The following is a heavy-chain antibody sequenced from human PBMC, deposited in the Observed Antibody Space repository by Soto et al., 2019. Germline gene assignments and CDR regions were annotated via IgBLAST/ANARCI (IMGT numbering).Heavy chain of an antibody. CDR1: GGTFSSYT. CDR2: LIPILGIA. V-gene: IGHV1-69*02. J-gene: IGHJ4*02. Sequence: QVQLVQSGAEVKKPGSSVKVSCKASGGTFSSYTISWVRQAPGQGVEWMGRLIPILGIANYAQKFQGRVTITADKSTSTAYMELSSLRSEDTAVYYCARGYSYYFDYWGQGTLVTVSS. D-gene: IGHD2-15*01. CDR3: ARGYSYYFDY.